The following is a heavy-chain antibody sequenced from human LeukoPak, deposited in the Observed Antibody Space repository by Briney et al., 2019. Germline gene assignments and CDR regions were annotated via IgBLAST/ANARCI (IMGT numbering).Heavy chain of an antibody. CDR1: GFTFSSYA. CDR2: ISYDGSNK. Sequence: PGGSLRLSCAASGFTFSSYAMHWVRQAPGKGLEWVAVISYDGSNKYYADSVKGRFTISRDNAKNSLYLQMNSLRDEDTAVYYCARKYYYDSSGYWIVDYWGQGTLVTVSS. CDR3: ARKYYYDSSGYWIVDY. V-gene: IGHV3-30-3*01. D-gene: IGHD3-22*01. J-gene: IGHJ4*02.